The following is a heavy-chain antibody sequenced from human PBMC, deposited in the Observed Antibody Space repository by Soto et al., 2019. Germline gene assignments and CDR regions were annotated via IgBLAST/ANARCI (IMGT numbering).Heavy chain of an antibody. CDR2: ISGSGGST. J-gene: IGHJ3*02. V-gene: IGHV3-23*01. CDR3: AKDRSVVVVAATIDAFDI. D-gene: IGHD2-15*01. CDR1: GFTFSSYA. Sequence: GGSLRLSCAASGFTFSSYAMSWVRQAPGKGLEWVSAISGSGGSTYYADSVKGRFTISRDNSKNTLYLQMNSLRAEDTAVYYCAKDRSVVVVAATIDAFDIWGQGTMVTVSS.